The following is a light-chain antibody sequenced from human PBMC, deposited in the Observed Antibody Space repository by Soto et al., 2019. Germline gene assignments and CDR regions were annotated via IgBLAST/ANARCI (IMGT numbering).Light chain of an antibody. Sequence: QSALTQPASVSGSPGQSITISCTGTSSDVGGYNYVSWYQQHPGKAPKLMTYDVSNRPSGVSNRFSGSKSGNTASLTISGLQSEDAADYYSTSYTSSSTLGVFGGGTKVTVL. J-gene: IGLJ2*01. V-gene: IGLV2-14*01. CDR2: DVS. CDR3: TSYTSSSTLGV. CDR1: SSDVGGYNY.